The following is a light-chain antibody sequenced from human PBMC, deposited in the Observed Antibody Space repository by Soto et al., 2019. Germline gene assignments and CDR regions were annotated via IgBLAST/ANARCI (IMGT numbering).Light chain of an antibody. CDR3: QQRSNWPRT. J-gene: IGKJ1*01. Sequence: IVLTQSPATLSLSPGKRATLSRRASQNIGNYLIWYQQKPGQAPRLLIYDVSNRAAGIPARFSGSGSGTDFTLTISSLEPEDFAVYYCQQRSNWPRTFGQGTKVDIK. CDR2: DVS. V-gene: IGKV3-11*01. CDR1: QNIGNY.